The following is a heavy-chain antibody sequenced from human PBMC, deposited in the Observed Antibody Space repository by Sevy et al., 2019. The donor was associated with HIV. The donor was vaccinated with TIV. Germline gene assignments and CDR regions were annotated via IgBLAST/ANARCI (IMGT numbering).Heavy chain of an antibody. Sequence: HSETLSLTCTVSGGSISSYNYYWGWIRQPPGKGLEWLGSIYSSGSTYYNSSLKSRVSMSVDTSKNQFSLKLISVTAADTAVYYCARHGNNWSDVRSLNAFDIWGQGTMVTVSS. CDR1: GGSISSYNYY. CDR3: ARHGNNWSDVRSLNAFDI. D-gene: IGHD1-20*01. CDR2: IYSSGST. J-gene: IGHJ3*02. V-gene: IGHV4-39*01.